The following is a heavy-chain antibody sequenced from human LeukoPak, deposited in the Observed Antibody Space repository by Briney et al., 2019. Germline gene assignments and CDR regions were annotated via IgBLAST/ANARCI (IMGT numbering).Heavy chain of an antibody. J-gene: IGHJ4*02. CDR3: AKVQQQWLVMGFFDY. Sequence: GGSLRLSCAASGFTFSSYSMNWVRQAPGKGLEWVSAISGSGGSTYYADSVKGRFTISRDHSKNTLYLQMNSLRAEDTAVYYCAKVQQQWLVMGFFDYRGQGTLVTVSS. V-gene: IGHV3-23*01. CDR1: GFTFSSYS. CDR2: ISGSGGST. D-gene: IGHD6-19*01.